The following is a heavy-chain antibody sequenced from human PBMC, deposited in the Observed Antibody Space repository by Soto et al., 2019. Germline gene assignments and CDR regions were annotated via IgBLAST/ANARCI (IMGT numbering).Heavy chain of an antibody. V-gene: IGHV4-31*03. CDR1: GGSISSGGYC. J-gene: IGHJ2*01. D-gene: IGHD2-8*02. Sequence: QVQLQESGPGLVKPSQTLSLTCTVSGGSISSGGYCWSWIRQHPGKGREWVGYIYYCGSTYYNPSLTGRVSISVDTSKNQCSLKLSSVTAADTAVYYGGRVGWSTSGFDLWDRCTLVTVSS. CDR3: GRVGWSTSGFDL. CDR2: IYYCGST.